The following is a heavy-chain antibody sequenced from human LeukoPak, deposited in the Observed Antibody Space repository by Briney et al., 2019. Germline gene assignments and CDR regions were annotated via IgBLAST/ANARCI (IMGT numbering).Heavy chain of an antibody. D-gene: IGHD3-10*01. CDR1: GGTFSSYA. CDR3: ARGGYYGSGSYYIDY. J-gene: IGHJ4*02. Sequence: SVKVSCKASGGTFSSYAISWVRQAPGQGLEWMGGIIPIFGTANYAQKFQGRVTITADESTSTAYMELSSLRSEDTAVYYCARGGYYGSGSYYIDYWGQGTLVTVSS. V-gene: IGHV1-69*13. CDR2: IIPIFGTA.